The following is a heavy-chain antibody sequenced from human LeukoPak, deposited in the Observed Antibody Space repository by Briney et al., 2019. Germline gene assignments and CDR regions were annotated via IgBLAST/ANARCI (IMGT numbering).Heavy chain of an antibody. Sequence: GSSVKVSCKASGGTFSSYAISWVRQAPGQGLEWMGRIIPILGIANYAQKFQDRVTITADKSTSTAYMELSSLRSEDTAVYYCYGGSHFDYWGQGTLVTVSS. CDR2: IIPILGIA. J-gene: IGHJ4*02. CDR1: GGTFSSYA. D-gene: IGHD4-23*01. V-gene: IGHV1-69*04. CDR3: YGGSHFDY.